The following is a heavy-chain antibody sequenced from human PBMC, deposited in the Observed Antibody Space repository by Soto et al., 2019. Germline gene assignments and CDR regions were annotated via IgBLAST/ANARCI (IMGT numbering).Heavy chain of an antibody. D-gene: IGHD2-15*01. CDR3: ARYSGLYCSGGSCYGMDV. CDR2: IYSGGST. Sequence: EVQLVETGGGLIQPGGSPRLSCAASGFTVSSNYMSWVRQAPGKGLEWVSVIYSGGSTYYADSVKGRFTISRDNSKNTLYLQMNSLRAEDTAVYYCARYSGLYCSGGSCYGMDVWGQGTTVTVSS. J-gene: IGHJ6*02. CDR1: GFTVSSNY. V-gene: IGHV3-53*02.